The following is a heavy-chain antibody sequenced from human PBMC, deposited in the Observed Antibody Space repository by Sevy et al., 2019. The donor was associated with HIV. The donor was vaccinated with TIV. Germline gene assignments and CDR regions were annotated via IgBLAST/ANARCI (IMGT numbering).Heavy chain of an antibody. Sequence: GGSLRLSCAASGFNFSIYGMHWVRQAPGKGLEWVALIYYDESSQYYADSVKGRFTISRDNSKNTLYLQMNSLRVEDTALYYCVRGRDYGHFDYWGQGTLVTVSS. CDR1: GFNFSIYG. J-gene: IGHJ4*02. CDR2: IYYDESSQ. V-gene: IGHV3-33*01. D-gene: IGHD4-17*01. CDR3: VRGRDYGHFDY.